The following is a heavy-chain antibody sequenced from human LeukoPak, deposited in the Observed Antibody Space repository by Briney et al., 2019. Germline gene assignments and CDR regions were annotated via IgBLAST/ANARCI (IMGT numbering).Heavy chain of an antibody. CDR3: ARGPGCPSTSCSYYFHY. CDR2: MNPNSGNT. CDR1: VYTFTNYD. V-gene: IGHV1-8*01. J-gene: IGHJ4*02. Sequence: ASVKLSCNSSVYTFTNYDINWGRHASGQGLDWVGCMNPNSGNTGYAQKFQGRVTMTRNTSISTAYMELSSLRCEDTAVYYCARGPGCPSTSCSYYFHYWGQGILVTVSS. D-gene: IGHD2-2*01.